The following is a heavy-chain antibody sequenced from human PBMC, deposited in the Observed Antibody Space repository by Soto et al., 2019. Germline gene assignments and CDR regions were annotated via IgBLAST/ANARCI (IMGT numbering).Heavy chain of an antibody. CDR1: GGTFSSYA. CDR3: ARVVGWLQLVWFDP. J-gene: IGHJ5*02. D-gene: IGHD5-12*01. CDR2: IIPIFGTA. Sequence: SVKVSCKASGGTFSSYAISWVRQAPGQGLEWMGGIIPIFGTANYAQKFQGRVTITADKSTSTAYMELSSLRSEDTAVYYCARVVGWLQLVWFDPWGHGTLVTVSS. V-gene: IGHV1-69*06.